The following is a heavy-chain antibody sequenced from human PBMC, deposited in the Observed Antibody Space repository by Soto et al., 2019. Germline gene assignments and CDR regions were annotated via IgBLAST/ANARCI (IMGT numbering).Heavy chain of an antibody. J-gene: IGHJ6*02. V-gene: IGHV4-31*03. D-gene: IGHD7-27*01. CDR2: IYYSGST. CDR3: ARDSNGNYYYGMVV. Sequence: SETLSLTCTVSGGSISSGGYYWSWIRQHPGKGLEWIGYIYYSGSTYYNPSLKSRVTISVDTSKNQFSLKLSSVTAADTAVYYCARDSNGNYYYGMVVWGQGTTVTVSS. CDR1: GGSISSGGYY.